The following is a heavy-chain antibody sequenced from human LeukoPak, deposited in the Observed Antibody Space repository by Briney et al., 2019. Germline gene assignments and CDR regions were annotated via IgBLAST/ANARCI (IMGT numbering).Heavy chain of an antibody. CDR3: ARGSYSGYAHFDY. D-gene: IGHD5-12*01. J-gene: IGHJ4*02. CDR2: IYYSGST. V-gene: IGHV4-59*11. Sequence: SETLSLTCTVSGGSISSHYWSWIRQPPGKGLEWIGYIYYSGSTNYNPSLKSRVTISVDTSKNQFSLKLSSVTAADTAVYYCARGSYSGYAHFDYWGQGTLVTVSS. CDR1: GGSISSHY.